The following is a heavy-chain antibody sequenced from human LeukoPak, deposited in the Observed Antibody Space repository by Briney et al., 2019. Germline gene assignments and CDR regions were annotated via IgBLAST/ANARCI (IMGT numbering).Heavy chain of an antibody. CDR3: AREGYCFNGKCEIDY. V-gene: IGHV3-33*01. CDR1: GFTFRNYG. D-gene: IGHD2-8*01. J-gene: IGHJ4*02. Sequence: GGSLRLSCAASGFTFRNYGMNWVRQAPGKGLEWVAVIGNDGSAKNYADSVKGQFTISRDNSKNTLYLQMNSLRAEDTAVYYCAREGYCFNGKCEIDYWGQGTLVTVSS. CDR2: IGNDGSAK.